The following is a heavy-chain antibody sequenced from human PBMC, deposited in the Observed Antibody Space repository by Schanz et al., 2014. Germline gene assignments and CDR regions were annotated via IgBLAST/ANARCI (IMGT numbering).Heavy chain of an antibody. CDR2: IWSDGSGK. D-gene: IGHD3-22*01. Sequence: QVQLVESGGGVVQPGGSLRLSCAASGFIFSNYGMHWVRQAPGKGLEWVAVIWSDGSGKYYADSVKGRFTISRDSPKNTQYLQMSSLRADDTALEYCARDSGPYYDKSIDVWGQGTTVAVSS. V-gene: IGHV3-33*01. CDR3: ARDSGPYYDKSIDV. CDR1: GFIFSNYG. J-gene: IGHJ6*02.